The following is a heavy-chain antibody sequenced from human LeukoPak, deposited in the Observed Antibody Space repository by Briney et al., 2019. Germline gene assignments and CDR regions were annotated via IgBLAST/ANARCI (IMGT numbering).Heavy chain of an antibody. D-gene: IGHD4-17*01. Sequence: SETLSLTCAVSDDSFSSHYWTWIRQPPGKGLEWIGYISYIGSTNYNPSLKSRVTTSIDTSRNQFSLRLSSVTAADTAVYYCARDLVTVTKGFDIWGQGTMVSVSS. J-gene: IGHJ3*02. CDR1: DDSFSSHY. CDR2: ISYIGST. CDR3: ARDLVTVTKGFDI. V-gene: IGHV4-59*11.